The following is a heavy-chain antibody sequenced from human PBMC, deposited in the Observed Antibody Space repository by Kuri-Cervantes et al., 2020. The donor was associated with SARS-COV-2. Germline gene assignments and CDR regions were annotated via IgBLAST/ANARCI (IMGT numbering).Heavy chain of an antibody. V-gene: IGHV4-59*01. J-gene: IGHJ4*02. Sequence: GSLGLSCTVSGGSISTYYWSWIRQPPGKGLEWIGYLYYSGSTNYNPSLKSRVTISLDTSKNQFSLKLSSVTAADTAVYYCATGSYYVAYDYWGQGTLVTVSS. CDR2: LYYSGST. CDR3: ATGSYYVAYDY. D-gene: IGHD1-26*01. CDR1: GGSISTYY.